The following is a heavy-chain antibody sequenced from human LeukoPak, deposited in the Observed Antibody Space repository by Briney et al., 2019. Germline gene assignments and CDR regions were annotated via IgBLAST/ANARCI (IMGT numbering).Heavy chain of an antibody. D-gene: IGHD4-23*01. J-gene: IGHJ4*02. V-gene: IGHV1-69*04. CDR3: ARDLVPLGATVVTGGY. CDR1: GYTFTSYA. CDR2: IIPILGIA. Sequence: ASVKVSCKASGYTFTSYAMNWVRQAPGQGLEWVGRIIPILGIANYAQKFQGRVTITADKSTSTAYMELRSLRSDDTAVYYCARDLVPLGATVVTGGYWGQGTLVTVSS.